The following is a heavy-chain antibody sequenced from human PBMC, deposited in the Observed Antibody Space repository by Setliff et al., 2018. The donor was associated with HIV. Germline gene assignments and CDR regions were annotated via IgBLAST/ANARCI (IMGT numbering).Heavy chain of an antibody. CDR3: ARVDYYDSSGYWHFDY. D-gene: IGHD3-22*01. Sequence: ASVKVSCKASGYTFTTYAMHWVRQAPGQRLEWMGWINAGNGNTKYSQKFQGRVTITRDTSASTAYLELSSLRSEDTAVYYCARVDYYDSSGYWHFDYWGQGTLVTVSS. J-gene: IGHJ4*02. CDR1: GYTFTTYA. V-gene: IGHV1-3*01. CDR2: INAGNGNT.